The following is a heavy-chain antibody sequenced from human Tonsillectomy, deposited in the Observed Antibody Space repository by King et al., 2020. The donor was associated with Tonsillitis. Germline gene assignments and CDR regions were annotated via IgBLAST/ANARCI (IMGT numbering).Heavy chain of an antibody. D-gene: IGHD2-2*01. Sequence: QLQESGPGLVKPSQTLSLTCTVSGASIISGSYYWRWIRQPAGKGLKWIGRIYPSGSNNYNPSLKSRVTMSGDTSKNQFSLKLSSVTAADTAVYYCARVGFCDTTNCDASPGWFDPWGQGTLAT. J-gene: IGHJ5*02. V-gene: IGHV4-61*02. CDR3: ARVGFCDTTNCDASPGWFDP. CDR1: GASIISGSYY. CDR2: IYPSGSN.